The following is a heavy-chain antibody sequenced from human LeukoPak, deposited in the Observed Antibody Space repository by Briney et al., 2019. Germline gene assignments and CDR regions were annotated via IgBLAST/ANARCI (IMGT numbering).Heavy chain of an antibody. V-gene: IGHV1-8*03. CDR2: MNPNSGNT. J-gene: IGHJ3*02. Sequence: ASVKVSCKASGYTFTSYDINWVRQATGQGLEWMGWMNPNSGNTGYAQKFQGRVTITRNTSISTAYMELSSLRSEDTAVNYCARGYVSYYYDSSGYQDAFDIWGQGTMVTVSS. CDR1: GYTFTSYD. D-gene: IGHD3-22*01. CDR3: ARGYVSYYYDSSGYQDAFDI.